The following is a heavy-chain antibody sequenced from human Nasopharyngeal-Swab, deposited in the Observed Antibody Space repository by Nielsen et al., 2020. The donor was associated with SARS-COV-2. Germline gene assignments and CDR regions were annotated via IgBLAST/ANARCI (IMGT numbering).Heavy chain of an antibody. Sequence: ASVKVSCKASGYTFTSYDINWVRQATGQGLEWMGWMNPNSGNTGYAQKFQGRVTMTRNTSISTAYMELRRLRSEDTAVYYCARMSNYDFWSGYYAYMDVWGKGTTVTVSS. CDR2: MNPNSGNT. V-gene: IGHV1-8*01. D-gene: IGHD3-3*01. J-gene: IGHJ6*03. CDR3: ARMSNYDFWSGYYAYMDV. CDR1: GYTFTSYD.